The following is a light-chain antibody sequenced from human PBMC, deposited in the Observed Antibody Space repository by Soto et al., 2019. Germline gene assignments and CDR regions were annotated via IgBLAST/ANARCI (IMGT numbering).Light chain of an antibody. CDR3: QQDYSTPLT. J-gene: IGKJ4*01. CDR2: WAS. Sequence: DIVMTQSPDSLAVSLGERATINCKSSQSVLYSSNNKNYLAWYQQKPGQPPKLLIYWASTREFGVPDRFSGSGSGTDFTLTISSLQAEDVAVYYCQQDYSTPLTFGGGTKVEIK. CDR1: QSVLYSSNNKNY. V-gene: IGKV4-1*01.